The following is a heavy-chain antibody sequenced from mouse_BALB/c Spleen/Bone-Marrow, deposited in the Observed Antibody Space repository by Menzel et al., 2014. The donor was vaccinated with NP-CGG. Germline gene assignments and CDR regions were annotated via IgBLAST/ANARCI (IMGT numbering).Heavy chain of an antibody. CDR1: GFSLTNYC. V-gene: IGHV2-9*02. Sequence: VMLVESGPGLVAPSQSLSITCTVSGFSLTNYCVHWVRQPPGKGLEWLGAIWAGGSTNYKSALMSRLSISKDNSKCQVFLKMNSLQTDDTAMYYCARDGATATLAYWGQGTLVTVSA. J-gene: IGHJ3*01. CDR2: IWAGGST. D-gene: IGHD1-2*01. CDR3: ARDGATATLAY.